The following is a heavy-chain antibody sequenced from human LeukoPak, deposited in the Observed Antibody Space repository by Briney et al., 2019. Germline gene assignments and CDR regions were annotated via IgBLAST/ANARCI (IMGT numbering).Heavy chain of an antibody. Sequence: GGSLRLSCAASGFTFSSYEMNWVRQAPGKGLEWVSYISSSGSTIYYADSVKGRFTISRDNAKNTLYLQMNSLRAEDTAVYYCAREGPSAFDIWGQGTMVTVSS. CDR1: GFTFSSYE. V-gene: IGHV3-48*03. CDR3: AREGPSAFDI. CDR2: ISSSGSTI. J-gene: IGHJ3*02.